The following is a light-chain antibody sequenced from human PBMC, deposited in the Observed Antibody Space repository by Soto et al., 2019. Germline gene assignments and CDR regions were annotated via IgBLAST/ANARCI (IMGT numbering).Light chain of an antibody. CDR1: SSYFGGYNY. CDR3: SSYTSRSTLYV. J-gene: IGLJ1*01. V-gene: IGLV2-14*01. CDR2: EVT. Sequence: QSVLTQPASVSGSPGQSMTVSWAGTSSYFGGYNYVSWYQQHPGKAPKLMVYEVTNRPSGVSDRFSGSKSGNTASLTISGLQADDEGYYYCSSYTSRSTLYVFGTGTKVTVL.